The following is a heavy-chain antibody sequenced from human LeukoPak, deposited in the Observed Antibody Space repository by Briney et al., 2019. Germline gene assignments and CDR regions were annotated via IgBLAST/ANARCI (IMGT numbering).Heavy chain of an antibody. J-gene: IGHJ4*02. Sequence: SETLSLTCAVYGGSLSGYYWSWIRQPPGKGLEWIGEINHSGSTNYNPSLKSRVTISVDTSKNQFSLKLSSVTAADTAVYYCARGRGVYSSGWSYYFDYWGQGPWSPSPQ. V-gene: IGHV4-34*01. CDR1: GGSLSGYY. CDR2: INHSGST. D-gene: IGHD6-19*01. CDR3: ARGRGVYSSGWSYYFDY.